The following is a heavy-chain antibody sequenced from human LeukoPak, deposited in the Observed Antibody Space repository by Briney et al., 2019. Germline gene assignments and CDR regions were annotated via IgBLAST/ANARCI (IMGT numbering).Heavy chain of an antibody. Sequence: SETLSLTCAVSGGSISSGSYSWSWIRQPPGKGLEWIGYFFYTGSTYYNPSLKSRVTISVDTSKNQFSLKLSSVTAADTAVYSCARGAGPTTSNDAFDIWGQGTVVTVSS. CDR1: GGSISSGSYS. D-gene: IGHD1-1*01. J-gene: IGHJ3*02. CDR2: FFYTGST. V-gene: IGHV4-30-4*07. CDR3: ARGAGPTTSNDAFDI.